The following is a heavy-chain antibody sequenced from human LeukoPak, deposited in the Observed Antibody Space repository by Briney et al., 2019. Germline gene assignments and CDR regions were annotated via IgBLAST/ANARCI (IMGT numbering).Heavy chain of an antibody. CDR2: IYYSGST. J-gene: IGHJ4*02. CDR1: GGSISSSSYY. Sequence: SETLSLTCTVSGGSISSSSYYWGWIRQPPGKGLEWIGSIYYSGSTYCNPSLKSRVTISVDTSKNQFSLKLSSVTAADTAVYYCARDLTLRGRAMVRGVHDYWGQGTLVTVSS. CDR3: ARDLTLRGRAMVRGVHDY. D-gene: IGHD3-10*01. V-gene: IGHV4-39*07.